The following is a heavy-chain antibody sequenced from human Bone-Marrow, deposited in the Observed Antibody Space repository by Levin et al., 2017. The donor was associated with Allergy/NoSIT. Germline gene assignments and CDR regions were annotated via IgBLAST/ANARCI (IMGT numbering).Heavy chain of an antibody. CDR3: AHRLTGRGGMDV. V-gene: IGHV2-5*02. J-gene: IGHJ6*02. CDR2: IYWDDDK. Sequence: SGPTLVKPTQTLTLTCTFSGFSLSTSGVGVGWIRQPPGKALEWLALIYWDDDKRYSPSLKSRPTITKDTSKNQVVLTMTNMDTVDTATYYCAHRLTGRGGMDVWGQGTTVTVSS. D-gene: IGHD1-14*01. CDR1: GFSLSTSGVG.